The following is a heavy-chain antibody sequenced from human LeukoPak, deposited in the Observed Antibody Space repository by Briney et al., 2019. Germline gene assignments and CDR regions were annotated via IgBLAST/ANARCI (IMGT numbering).Heavy chain of an antibody. D-gene: IGHD2-15*01. Sequence: PGRSLRLSCAASGFTFSSYGMHWVRQAPGKGLEWVAVISYDGSNKYYADSVEGRFTISRDNSKNTLYLQMNSLRAEDTAVYYCAKDVGYCSGGSSWCYFDYWGQGTLVTVSS. J-gene: IGHJ4*02. CDR3: AKDVGYCSGGSSWCYFDY. CDR2: ISYDGSNK. CDR1: GFTFSSYG. V-gene: IGHV3-30*18.